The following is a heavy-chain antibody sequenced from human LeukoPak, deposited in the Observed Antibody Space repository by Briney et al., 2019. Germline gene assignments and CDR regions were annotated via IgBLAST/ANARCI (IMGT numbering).Heavy chain of an antibody. CDR1: GYTFTAYY. J-gene: IGHJ6*03. CDR2: IKPNSGGT. Sequence: ASVKVSCKTSGYTFTAYYIQWVRQAPGQGLEWMGWIKPNSGGTRSAQKLQGRVTMTTDTSTSTVYMELRSLRSDDTAVYYCARVTALYYYMDVWGKGTTVTVSS. V-gene: IGHV1-2*02. CDR3: ARVTALYYYMDV.